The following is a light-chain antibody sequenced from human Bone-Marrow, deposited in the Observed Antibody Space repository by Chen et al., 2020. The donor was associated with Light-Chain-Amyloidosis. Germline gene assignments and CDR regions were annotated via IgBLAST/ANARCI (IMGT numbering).Light chain of an antibody. CDR3: AAGDGSLDGWV. CDR1: SSNIGTKN. CDR2: TDN. J-gene: IGLJ3*02. Sequence: QSVLTQPPSASGTPGQRVTISCSGSSSNIGTKNVNWYQQLPGTSTKLLIYTDNQRPSGVPARFSGSKSGTSASLAISGLQAEDWADYYCAAGDGSLDGWVFGGGTKLTVL. V-gene: IGLV1-44*01.